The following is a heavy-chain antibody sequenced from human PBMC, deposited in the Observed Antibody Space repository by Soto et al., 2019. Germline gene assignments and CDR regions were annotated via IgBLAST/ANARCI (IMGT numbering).Heavy chain of an antibody. CDR1: GFTFSSYG. D-gene: IGHD1-20*01. J-gene: IGHJ4*02. CDR2: IWYDGTKK. Sequence: QVHVVESGGGVVQPGRSLRLSCAASGFTFSSYGMHWVRQAPGKGLEWVADIWYDGTKKHYADSVKGRFSISRDNSKNTVDLQMKSLRAEDTAVYYCANILTGTTDYWGKGTLVTVSS. V-gene: IGHV3-33*03. CDR3: ANILTGTTDY.